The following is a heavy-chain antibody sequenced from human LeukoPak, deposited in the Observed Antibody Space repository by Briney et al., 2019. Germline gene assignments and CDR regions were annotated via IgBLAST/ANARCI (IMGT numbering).Heavy chain of an antibody. Sequence: ASVKVSCKASGGTFSSYAISWVRQAPGQGLEWMGGIIPIFGTADYAQKFQGRVTITADESTSTAYMELSSLRSEDTAVYYCARTTVTTESGFGYWGQGTLVTVSS. D-gene: IGHD4-17*01. V-gene: IGHV1-69*13. CDR3: ARTTVTTESGFGY. CDR2: IIPIFGTA. J-gene: IGHJ4*02. CDR1: GGTFSSYA.